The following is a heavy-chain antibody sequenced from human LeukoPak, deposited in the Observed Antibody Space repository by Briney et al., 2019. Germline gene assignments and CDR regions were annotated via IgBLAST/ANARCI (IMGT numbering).Heavy chain of an antibody. V-gene: IGHV1-69*06. Sequence: SVKVSCKASGGTFSSYAISWVRQAPGQGLEWMGRIIPIFGTANYAQKFQGRVTITADKSTSTAYMELSSLRSEDTAVYYCARGPYDFWSGYYVNWSDPWGQGTLVTVSS. CDR2: IIPIFGTA. CDR1: GGTFSSYA. J-gene: IGHJ5*02. D-gene: IGHD3-3*01. CDR3: ARGPYDFWSGYYVNWSDP.